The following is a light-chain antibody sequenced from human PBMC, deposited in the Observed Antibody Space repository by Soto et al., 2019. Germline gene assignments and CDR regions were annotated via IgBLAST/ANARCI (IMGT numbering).Light chain of an antibody. CDR2: KAS. CDR3: HQYNDYWT. J-gene: IGKJ1*01. V-gene: IGKV1-5*03. CDR1: QTINNW. Sequence: DIQMTQSPSTLSASVGDRVIITCRASQTINNWLAWYQQKPEKAPKLLISKASTLESGVPSRFSGSGSGTEFTLTISSLQPDDFATYYCHQYNDYWTFGQGTKVEIK.